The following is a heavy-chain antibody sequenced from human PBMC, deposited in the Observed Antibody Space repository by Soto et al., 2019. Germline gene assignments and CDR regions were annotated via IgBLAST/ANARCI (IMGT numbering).Heavy chain of an antibody. CDR3: ARGAPYSSGWWFDY. Sequence: QVHLVESGGGVVQPGRSLRLSCDASGFTFSTYAMHWVRRAPGKGLELVSVIWYDGTNKYYADSVKGRFTSRDNFRNTVYLHMSSLRDEDTAVYYCARGAPYSSGWWFDYWGQGTQVTVSS. V-gene: IGHV3-33*01. D-gene: IGHD6-19*01. J-gene: IGHJ4*02. CDR1: GFTFSTYA. CDR2: IWYDGTNK.